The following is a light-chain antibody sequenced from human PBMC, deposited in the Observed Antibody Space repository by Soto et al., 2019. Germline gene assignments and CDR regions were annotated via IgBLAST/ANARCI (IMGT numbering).Light chain of an antibody. CDR1: GSDVGGNNY. CDR3: NSYVGNTNNVV. J-gene: IGLJ2*01. Sequence: QSVLTQPPSASGSPVQSVTISCTGTGSDVGGNNYVSWYQQHPGKAPKLMIYEVNKRPSGVPDRFSGSKSGNTASLTVSGLQADDEADYYCNSYVGNTNNVVFGGGTKVTVL. V-gene: IGLV2-8*01. CDR2: EVN.